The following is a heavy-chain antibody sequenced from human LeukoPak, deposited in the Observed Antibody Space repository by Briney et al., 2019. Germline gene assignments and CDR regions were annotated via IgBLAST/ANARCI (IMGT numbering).Heavy chain of an antibody. Sequence: AASVKVSCKASGYTFTSYYVHWVRQAPGQGLEWMGIINPSGGSTTYAQKFQGRVIMTRDTSTSTVYLELSSLRSEDTAVYYCARDGIAAADTEGYFDYWGQGTLVTVSS. D-gene: IGHD6-13*01. V-gene: IGHV1-46*01. J-gene: IGHJ4*02. CDR3: ARDGIAAADTEGYFDY. CDR1: GYTFTSYY. CDR2: INPSGGST.